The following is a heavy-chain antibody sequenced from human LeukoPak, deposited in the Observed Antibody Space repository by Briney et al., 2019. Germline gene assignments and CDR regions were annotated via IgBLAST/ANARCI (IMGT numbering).Heavy chain of an antibody. CDR1: GFTFDDYA. V-gene: IGHV3-43*02. J-gene: IGHJ4*02. Sequence: GGSLRLSCAASGFTFDDYAMHRVRQAPGKGLEWVSLISGDGGSTYYADSVKGRFTISRDNSKNSLYLQMNSLRTEDTALYYCAKGGPNYDILTGYSFDYWGQGTLVTVSS. CDR2: ISGDGGST. CDR3: AKGGPNYDILTGYSFDY. D-gene: IGHD3-9*01.